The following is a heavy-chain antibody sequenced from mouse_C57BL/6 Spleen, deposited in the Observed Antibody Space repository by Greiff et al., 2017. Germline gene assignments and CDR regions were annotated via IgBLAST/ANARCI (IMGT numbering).Heavy chain of an antibody. J-gene: IGHJ4*01. D-gene: IGHD2-4*01. Sequence: EVHLVASGGGLVKPGGSLKLSCAASGFTFSDYGMHWVRQAPEKGLEWVAYISSGSSTIYYADTVKGRFTISRDNAKNTLFLQMTSRRSEDTAMYYCARTIYYDYPDYWGQGTSVTVSS. CDR2: ISSGSSTI. V-gene: IGHV5-17*01. CDR1: GFTFSDYG. CDR3: ARTIYYDYPDY.